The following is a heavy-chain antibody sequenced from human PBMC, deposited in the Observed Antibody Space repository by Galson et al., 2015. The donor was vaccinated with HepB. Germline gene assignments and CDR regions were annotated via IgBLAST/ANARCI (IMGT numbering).Heavy chain of an antibody. CDR2: ISSSSSTI. D-gene: IGHD5-12*01. CDR1: GFTFSSYS. Sequence: SLRLSCAASGFTFSSYSMNWVRQAPGKGLEWVSYISSSSSTIYYADSVKGRFTISRDNAKNSLYLQMNSLRAEDTAVYYCARDMSRYDPYYYYGMDVWGQGTTVTVSS. J-gene: IGHJ6*02. V-gene: IGHV3-48*01. CDR3: ARDMSRYDPYYYYGMDV.